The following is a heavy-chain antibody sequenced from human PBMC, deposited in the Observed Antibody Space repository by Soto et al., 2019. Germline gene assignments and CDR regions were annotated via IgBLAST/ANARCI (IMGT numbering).Heavy chain of an antibody. D-gene: IGHD6-19*01. CDR2: IWYDGSNK. Sequence: QVQLVESGGGVVQPGRSLRLSCAASGFTFSSYGMHWVRQAPGKGLEWVAVIWYDGSNKYYVDSVKGRFTISRDNSKNTLYLQMNSLRAEDTAVYYCARSPSGCDNWYFDLWGRGTLVTVS. CDR1: GFTFSSYG. V-gene: IGHV3-33*01. J-gene: IGHJ2*01. CDR3: ARSPSGCDNWYFDL.